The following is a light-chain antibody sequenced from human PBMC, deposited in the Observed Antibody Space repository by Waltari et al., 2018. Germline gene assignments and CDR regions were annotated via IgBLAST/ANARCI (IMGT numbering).Light chain of an antibody. V-gene: IGKV4-1*01. J-gene: IGKJ4*01. Sequence: DIVMAQSPDSLAVSLGERATISCKSSQTILSPTNRNSLAWYQQKPGQPPTLLIYCASYRQSGVPDRFSGRGAGTDFNLTIDGLQAEDVAIYYCHQYYTSPNTVGGGTQVEIK. CDR2: CAS. CDR1: QTILSPTNRNS. CDR3: HQYYTSPNT.